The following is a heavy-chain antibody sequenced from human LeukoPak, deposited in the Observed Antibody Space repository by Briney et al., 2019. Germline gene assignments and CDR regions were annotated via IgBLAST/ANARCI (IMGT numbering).Heavy chain of an antibody. J-gene: IGHJ5*02. Sequence: ASVKVSCKASGYTFTSYGISWVRQAPGQGLEWMGWISAYNGNTNYAQKLQGRVTMTTGTSTSTAYMELRSLRSDDTAVYYCARDWQRFVVVPAETPFDPWGQGTLVTVSS. CDR3: ARDWQRFVVVPAETPFDP. CDR1: GYTFTSYG. D-gene: IGHD2-2*01. V-gene: IGHV1-18*01. CDR2: ISAYNGNT.